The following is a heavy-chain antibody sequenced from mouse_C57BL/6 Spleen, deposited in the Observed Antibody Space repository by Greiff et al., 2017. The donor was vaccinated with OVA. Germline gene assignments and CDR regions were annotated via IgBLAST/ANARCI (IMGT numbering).Heavy chain of an antibody. D-gene: IGHD2-3*01. V-gene: IGHV5-17*01. CDR1: GFTFSDYG. Sequence: EVKLMESGGGLVKPGGSLKLSCAASGFTFSDYGMHWVRQAPEKGLEWVAYISSGSSTIYYADTVKGRFTISRDNAKNTLFLQMTSLRSEDTDMYYCARTSIYDGFHYAMDDWGQGTSVTVSS. J-gene: IGHJ4*01. CDR3: ARTSIYDGFHYAMDD. CDR2: ISSGSSTI.